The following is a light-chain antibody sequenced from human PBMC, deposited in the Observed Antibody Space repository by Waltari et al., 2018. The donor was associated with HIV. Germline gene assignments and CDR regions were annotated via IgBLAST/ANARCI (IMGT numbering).Light chain of an antibody. CDR1: SSDIGLYDL. Sequence: QSALTQPASLSGSPGQSITLTCSGTSSDIGLYDLVSWYLQEPGKAPRLLISGVSNRPSEISRRFSGSKARTTASLTISALQADDEGDYYCSAYTMSGSLVFGGGTKLTVL. J-gene: IGLJ2*01. CDR3: SAYTMSGSLV. CDR2: GVS. V-gene: IGLV2-14*01.